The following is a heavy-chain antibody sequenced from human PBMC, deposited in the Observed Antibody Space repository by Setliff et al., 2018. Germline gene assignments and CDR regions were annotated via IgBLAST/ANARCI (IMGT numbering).Heavy chain of an antibody. CDR2: FDPEDGET. CDR3: ATADVIIAAAGNSKYILDY. CDR1: GYTLTELS. V-gene: IGHV1-24*01. J-gene: IGHJ4*02. Sequence: ASVKVSCKVSGYTLTELSRHWVRQAPGKGLEWMGGFDPEDGETIYAQKFQGRVTMTEDTSTDTAYVELSSLRSEDTAVYYCATADVIIAAAGNSKYILDYWGQGTLVTVSS. D-gene: IGHD6-13*01.